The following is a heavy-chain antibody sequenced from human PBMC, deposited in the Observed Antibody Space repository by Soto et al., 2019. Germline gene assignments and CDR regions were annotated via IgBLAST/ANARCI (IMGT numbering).Heavy chain of an antibody. CDR1: GYIFNNYA. CDR2: MNVYNGHT. D-gene: IGHD6-19*01. J-gene: IGHJ5*02. CDR3: ARDLSSGWFDH. V-gene: IGHV1-18*01. Sequence: QVQLVQSGAEVKKPGASVKVSCKASGYIFNNYAISWVRQAPGQGPKWMGWMNVYNGHTKYAQKVQGRLTMTTDTSTSTAYMELRNLRSDDTAVYYCARDLSSGWFDHWGQGTLVTVSS.